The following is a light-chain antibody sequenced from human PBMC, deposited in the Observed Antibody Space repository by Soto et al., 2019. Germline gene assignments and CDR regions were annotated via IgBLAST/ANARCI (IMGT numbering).Light chain of an antibody. CDR2: YVS. V-gene: IGKV1-9*01. CDR3: QEIDSYPPT. J-gene: IGKJ5*01. Sequence: IPLTQSPPFLSAAVGDTITITCRASQDVNSHLAWYQQTPGRAPKLLISYVSTLQSGVPSRFSGSGSRTDFTLTISSLQPEDFATYYCQEIDSYPPTFGQGTRLEIK. CDR1: QDVNSH.